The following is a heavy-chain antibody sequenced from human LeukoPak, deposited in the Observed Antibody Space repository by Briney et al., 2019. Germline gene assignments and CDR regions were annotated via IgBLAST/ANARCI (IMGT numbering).Heavy chain of an antibody. D-gene: IGHD6-6*01. CDR2: IKTDGSIT. V-gene: IGHV3-74*01. J-gene: IGHJ4*02. Sequence: GGSLRLSCAASGFGFSNFWMHWVRQAPGKGLEWVSRIKTDGSITAYADSVKGRFTISRDNAKNTLYLHMNSLKGEDTATYFCTREAHPAFSASSSPDFWGQGTPVTVS. CDR1: GFGFSNFW. CDR3: TREAHPAFSASSSPDF.